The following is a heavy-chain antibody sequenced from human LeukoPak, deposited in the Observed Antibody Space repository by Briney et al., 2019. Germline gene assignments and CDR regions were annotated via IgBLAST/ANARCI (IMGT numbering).Heavy chain of an antibody. Sequence: GGSLRLSCAASGFTFSSYTMNWVRQAPEKGLEWVSSISGGSTYIYYADSVKGRFTISRDNTKNSVYLQMNGLRAEDTAIYYCARDGYCNSITCFDYWGQGTLVTVSS. CDR2: ISGGSTYI. CDR3: ARDGYCNSITCFDY. J-gene: IGHJ4*02. CDR1: GFTFSSYT. D-gene: IGHD2-2*03. V-gene: IGHV3-21*01.